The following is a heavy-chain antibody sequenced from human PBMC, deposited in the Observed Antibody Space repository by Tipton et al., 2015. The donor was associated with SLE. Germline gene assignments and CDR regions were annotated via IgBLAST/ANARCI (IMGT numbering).Heavy chain of an antibody. J-gene: IGHJ6*03. V-gene: IGHV4-59*13. CDR2: IYYSGNT. CDR3: ARGAPREKEYYYYYMDV. Sequence: TLSLTCTVSGGSISGYYWIWIRQPPGKGLEWIGFIYYSGNTNYNPSLKSRVTISVDTSKNQFSLKLSSVTAADTAVYYCARGAPREKEYYYYYMDVWGKGTTVTVSS. CDR1: GGSISGYY.